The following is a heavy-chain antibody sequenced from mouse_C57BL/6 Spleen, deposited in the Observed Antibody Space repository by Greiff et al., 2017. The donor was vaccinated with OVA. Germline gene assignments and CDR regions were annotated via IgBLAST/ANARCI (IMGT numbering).Heavy chain of an antibody. D-gene: IGHD2-4*01. V-gene: IGHV1-74*01. CDR3: AIYDYDDGFAY. CDR2: IHPSDSDT. Sequence: VQLQQPGAELVKPGASVKVSCKASGYTFTSYWMHWVKQRPGQGLEWIGRIHPSDSDTNYNQKFKGKATLTVDKSSSTAYMQLSSLTSEDSAVYYCAIYDYDDGFAYWGQGTLVTVSA. J-gene: IGHJ3*01. CDR1: GYTFTSYW.